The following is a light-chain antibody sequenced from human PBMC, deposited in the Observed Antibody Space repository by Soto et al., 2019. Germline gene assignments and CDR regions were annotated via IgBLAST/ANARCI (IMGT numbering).Light chain of an antibody. J-gene: IGKJ3*01. CDR3: QQYGSSRT. CDR1: QSVSNNY. CDR2: GAS. V-gene: IGKV3-20*01. Sequence: EIVLTQSPGTLSLSPGQRAPLSCRASQSVSNNYLAWYQQQPGQAPRLLIYGASSRATGIPDRFSGSGSGTDFPLTISRLAPEDFAVYYCQQYGSSRTFGPGTKVDIK.